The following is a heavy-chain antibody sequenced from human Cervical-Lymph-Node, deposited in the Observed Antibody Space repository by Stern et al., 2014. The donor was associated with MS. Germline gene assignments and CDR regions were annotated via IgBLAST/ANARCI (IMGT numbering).Heavy chain of an antibody. D-gene: IGHD5-24*01. CDR3: VRDRVERATDPGY. V-gene: IGHV3-33*01. J-gene: IGHJ4*02. Sequence: VQLVESGGGVVQPGRSLRLSCAAYGFTFSNYGMHWVRQAPGKGLAWVSVIWYEGTYKYYADSVKGRFTISRDNADNTLYLHMDSLRVEDTAVYYCVRDRVERATDPGYWGQGTLVTVSS. CDR1: GFTFSNYG. CDR2: IWYEGTYK.